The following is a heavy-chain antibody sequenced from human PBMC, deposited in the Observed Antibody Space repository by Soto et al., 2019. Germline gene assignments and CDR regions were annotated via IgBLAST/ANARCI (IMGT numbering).Heavy chain of an antibody. Sequence: QVQLVQSGAEVKKPGASVKVSCKASGYTFTSYYMHWVRQAPGQGLEWMGIINPSGGSTSYAQKFQGRVTMTRDTSTSTVYMELSSLRSEDTAVYYCARDPRAQWLVAELVQSGFDPWGQGTLVTVSS. V-gene: IGHV1-46*01. CDR2: INPSGGST. CDR3: ARDPRAQWLVAELVQSGFDP. D-gene: IGHD6-19*01. J-gene: IGHJ5*02. CDR1: GYTFTSYY.